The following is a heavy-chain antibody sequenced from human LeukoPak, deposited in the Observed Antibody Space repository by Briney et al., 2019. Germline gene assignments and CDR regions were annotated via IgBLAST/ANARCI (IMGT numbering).Heavy chain of an antibody. V-gene: IGHV3-23*01. CDR3: AKASNTWNYFDY. J-gene: IGHJ4*02. Sequence: PGGSPRLSCAASGFTFSSFAMSWVRQAPGKGLEWVSAISGSGGSTYYADSVKGRFTISRDNSKNTLSLQMNSLRAEDTAIYYCAKASNTWNYFDYWGQGTLVTVSS. CDR1: GFTFSSFA. D-gene: IGHD1-1*01. CDR2: ISGSGGST.